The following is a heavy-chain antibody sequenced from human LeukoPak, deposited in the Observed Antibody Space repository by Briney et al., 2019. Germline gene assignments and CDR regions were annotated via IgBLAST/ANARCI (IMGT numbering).Heavy chain of an antibody. J-gene: IGHJ5*02. Sequence: PSETLSLTCSVSGDSISNSGNYWGWIRQPPGKGLEWIGSVYYSGTTYYNPSLKSRVTTSVDTTRNQFYLKLSSVTAADTAVYFCARNARQYYSGLGSYYNLPFDPWGQGTLVTVSS. CDR3: ARNARQYYSGLGSYYNLPFDP. CDR1: GDSISNSGNY. CDR2: VYYSGTT. D-gene: IGHD3-10*01. V-gene: IGHV4-39*01.